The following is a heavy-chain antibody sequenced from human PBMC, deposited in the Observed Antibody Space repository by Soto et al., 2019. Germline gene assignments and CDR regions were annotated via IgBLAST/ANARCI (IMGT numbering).Heavy chain of an antibody. CDR3: ARERELAYCGGDCYSPRWFDP. CDR1: GYTFTSYG. J-gene: IGHJ5*02. Sequence: GASVKVSCKASGYTFTSYGISWVRQAPGRGLEWMGWISAYNGNTNYAQKLQGRVTMTTDTSTSTAYMELRSLRSDDTAVYYCARERELAYCGGDCYSPRWFDPWGQGTLVTVSS. CDR2: ISAYNGNT. D-gene: IGHD2-21*02. V-gene: IGHV1-18*01.